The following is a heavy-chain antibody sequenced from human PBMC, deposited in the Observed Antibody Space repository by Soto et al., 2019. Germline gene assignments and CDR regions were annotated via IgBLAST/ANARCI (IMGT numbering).Heavy chain of an antibody. CDR3: ARERVVARGRPGTDV. CDR2: FNTDGTS. J-gene: IGHJ6*02. D-gene: IGHD2-2*01. V-gene: IGHV4-4*07. Sequence: SETLSLTCAVSGASVSSYYWSWIRQPDGRGLEWIGRFNTDGTSNYNPSLRSRVTMSVDTSKNQFSLKLASLTAADTATYYCARERVVARGRPGTDVWGQGTRATVSS. CDR1: GASVSSYY.